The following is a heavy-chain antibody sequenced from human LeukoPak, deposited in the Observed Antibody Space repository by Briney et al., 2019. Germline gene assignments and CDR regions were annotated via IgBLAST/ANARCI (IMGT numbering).Heavy chain of an antibody. V-gene: IGHV3-23*01. J-gene: IGHJ2*01. CDR1: GFTFSSYA. D-gene: IGHD3-10*01. CDR2: ISGSGGST. Sequence: GGSLRLSCAASGFTFSSYAMSWVRQAPGKGLEWVSAISGSGGSTYYADSVKGRFTISRDNSKNTPYLQMNSLRAEDTAVYYCAKAPYGSGKRGWYFDLWGRGTLVTVSS. CDR3: AKAPYGSGKRGWYFDL.